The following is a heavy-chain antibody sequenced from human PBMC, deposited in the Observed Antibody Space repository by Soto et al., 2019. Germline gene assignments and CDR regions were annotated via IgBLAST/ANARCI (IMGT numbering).Heavy chain of an antibody. Sequence: QVQLVQSGAEVKKPGSSVKVSCKASGGTFSSYAISWVRQAPGQGLEWMGGIIAIFGTANYAQKFQGRVTITADESTSTANMELSSLTSEDTAAHYRARGDYGGNENFDYWGQGTLVTVSS. CDR2: IIAIFGTA. CDR1: GGTFSSYA. D-gene: IGHD4-17*01. CDR3: ARGDYGGNENFDY. V-gene: IGHV1-69*01. J-gene: IGHJ4*02.